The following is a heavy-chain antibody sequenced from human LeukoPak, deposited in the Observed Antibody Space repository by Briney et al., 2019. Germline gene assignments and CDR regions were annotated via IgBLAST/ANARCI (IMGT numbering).Heavy chain of an antibody. CDR1: GYTFSDYH. CDR3: TRVRALAAAGTGARYFQD. V-gene: IGHV1-2*02. J-gene: IGHJ1*01. Sequence: ASVKVSCKASGYTFSDYHIHWLRQAPGQGLEWMGWSNPSSGGTNYAEKFHGRVTMTRDTSTNTAYMELSRLRSDDTAVYFCTRVRALAAAGTGARYFQDWGQGTLVTASS. D-gene: IGHD6-13*01. CDR2: SNPSSGGT.